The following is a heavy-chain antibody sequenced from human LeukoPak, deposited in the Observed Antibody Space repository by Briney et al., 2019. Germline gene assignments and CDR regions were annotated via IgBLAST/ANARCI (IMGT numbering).Heavy chain of an antibody. CDR1: GYSISSGYF. J-gene: IGHJ5*02. V-gene: IGHV4-38-2*02. Sequence: SETLSLTCTVSGYSISSGYFWGWIRQPPGKGLEWIGSIYHSGTTYYNPSLKSRVTISVDTSKNQFSLKLTSVTAADTAVYYCARGYSSSWYFDWFDPWGQGTLVTVSS. CDR2: IYHSGTT. D-gene: IGHD6-13*01. CDR3: ARGYSSSWYFDWFDP.